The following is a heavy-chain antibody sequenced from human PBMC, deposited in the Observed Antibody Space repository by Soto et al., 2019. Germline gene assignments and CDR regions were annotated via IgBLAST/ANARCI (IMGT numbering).Heavy chain of an antibody. V-gene: IGHV1-3*01. CDR2: INPANGDT. CDR3: ARKDYYDSGIYYFDY. Sequence: ASVKVSCKTSGYTFNKYPIHWVRQAPGQGLKWMGWINPANGDTGYSQKFQDRVTISRDTSASTAYMELSSLRSEDTAVYYCARKDYYDSGIYYFDYWGQGTLVTVSS. J-gene: IGHJ4*02. D-gene: IGHD3-22*01. CDR1: GYTFNKYP.